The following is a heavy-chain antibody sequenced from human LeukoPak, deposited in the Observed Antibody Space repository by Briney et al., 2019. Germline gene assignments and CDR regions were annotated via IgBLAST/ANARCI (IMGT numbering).Heavy chain of an antibody. D-gene: IGHD2-15*01. CDR1: GGSISSYY. V-gene: IGHV4-59*01. Sequence: PSETLSLTCTVSGGSISSYYWSWIRQPPGKGLEWIGYIYYSGSTNYNPSLKSRVTISVDTSKNQFSLKLSSVTAADTAVYYCARGRSGPLSAFDNWGQGTLVTVSS. J-gene: IGHJ4*02. CDR2: IYYSGST. CDR3: ARGRSGPLSAFDN.